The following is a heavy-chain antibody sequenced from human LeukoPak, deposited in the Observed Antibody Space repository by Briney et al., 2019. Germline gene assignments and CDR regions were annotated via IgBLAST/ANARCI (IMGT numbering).Heavy chain of an antibody. CDR3: ARSIPYGTTGYGRSDY. V-gene: IGHV3-7*03. D-gene: IGHD2-21*01. J-gene: IGHJ4*02. Sequence: HFCSASGFPFSRYSMTLVRPAPGKGLEWVANIQPEGTTKFHADSVEGRFTICRDNALHLLYVQKNSLRAVDTAIYYCARSIPYGTTGYGRSDYWGQGTLVTVSS. CDR1: GFPFSRYS. CDR2: IQPEGTTK.